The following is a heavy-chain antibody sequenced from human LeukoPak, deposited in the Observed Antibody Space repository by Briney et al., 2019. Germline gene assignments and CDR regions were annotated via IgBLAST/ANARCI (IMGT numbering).Heavy chain of an antibody. D-gene: IGHD3-10*01. CDR3: ARGFSAPYYYYMDV. CDR2: MNPNSGNT. V-gene: IGHV1-8*03. CDR1: GGTFSSYA. Sequence: ASVKVSCKASGGTFSSYAISWVRQAPGQGLEWMGWMNPNSGNTGYAQKFQGRVTITRNTSISTAYMELSSLRSEDTAVYYCARGFSAPYYYYMDVWGKGTTVTVSS. J-gene: IGHJ6*03.